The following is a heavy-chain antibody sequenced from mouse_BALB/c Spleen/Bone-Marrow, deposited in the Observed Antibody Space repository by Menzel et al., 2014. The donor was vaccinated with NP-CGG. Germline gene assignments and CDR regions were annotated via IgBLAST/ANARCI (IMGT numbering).Heavy chain of an antibody. CDR1: GFNIKDTY. Sequence: EVHLVESGAELVKPGASVKLSCTASGFNIKDTYMHWVKQRPERGLEWIGRIDPANGNTKYDPKFQGKATITADTSSNTAYLQLSSLTSEDTAVYYCAKYGGLRYAMDYWGQGTSVTVSS. CDR2: IDPANGNT. J-gene: IGHJ4*01. D-gene: IGHD2-4*01. CDR3: AKYGGLRYAMDY. V-gene: IGHV14-3*02.